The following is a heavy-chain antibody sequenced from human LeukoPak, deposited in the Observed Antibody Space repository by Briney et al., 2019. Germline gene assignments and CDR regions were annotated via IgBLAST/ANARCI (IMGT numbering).Heavy chain of an antibody. CDR1: GFTFDDFA. Sequence: PGRSLRLSCATSGFTFDDFAMHWVRQALGKGLEWVSHISWNSDTITYADSVKGRFTISRDNAKNSLYLQISSLRDEDTAFYYCAKDIDSAGYGAFEIWGQGTAVTVSS. CDR2: ISWNSDTI. V-gene: IGHV3-9*01. CDR3: AKDIDSAGYGAFEI. D-gene: IGHD3-22*01. J-gene: IGHJ3*02.